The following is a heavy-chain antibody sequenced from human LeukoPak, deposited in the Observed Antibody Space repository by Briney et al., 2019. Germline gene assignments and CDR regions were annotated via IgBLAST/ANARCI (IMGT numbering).Heavy chain of an antibody. D-gene: IGHD1-26*01. Sequence: MSSETLSLTCTVSGGSISSYYWSWIRQPPGKGLEWIGYIYYSGSTSYNPSLKSRVTMSVDTSQNQFSLKLSSVTAADTAVYYCARHRVGTTFFDYWGQGTLVTVSS. CDR2: IYYSGST. V-gene: IGHV4-59*08. J-gene: IGHJ4*02. CDR3: ARHRVGTTFFDY. CDR1: GGSISSYY.